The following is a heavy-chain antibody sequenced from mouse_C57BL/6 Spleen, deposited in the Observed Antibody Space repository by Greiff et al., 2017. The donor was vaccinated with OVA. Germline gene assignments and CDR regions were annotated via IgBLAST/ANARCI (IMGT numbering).Heavy chain of an antibody. CDR3: ARHSNPFYYYGEDYFDY. CDR1: GFTFSSYT. V-gene: IGHV5-9*01. J-gene: IGHJ2*01. D-gene: IGHD1-1*01. Sequence: DVKLVESGGGLVKPGGSLKLSCAASGFTFSSYTMSWVRQTPEKRLEWVATISGGGGNTYYPDSVKGRFTISRDNAKNTLYLQMSSLRSEDTALYYCARHSNPFYYYGEDYFDYWGQGTTLTVSS. CDR2: ISGGGGNT.